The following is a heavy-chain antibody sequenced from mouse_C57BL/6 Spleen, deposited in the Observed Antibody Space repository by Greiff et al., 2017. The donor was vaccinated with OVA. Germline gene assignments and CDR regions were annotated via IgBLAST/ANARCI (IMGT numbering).Heavy chain of an antibody. V-gene: IGHV5-17*01. CDR3: ARMITTGYYYAMDY. J-gene: IGHJ4*01. Sequence: EVQVVESGGGLVKPGGSLKLSCAASGFTFSDYGMHWVRQAPEKGLEWVAYISSGSSTIYYADTVKGRFTISRDNAKNTLFLQMTSLRSEDTAMYYCARMITTGYYYAMDYWGQGTSVTVSS. CDR1: GFTFSDYG. CDR2: ISSGSSTI. D-gene: IGHD2-4*01.